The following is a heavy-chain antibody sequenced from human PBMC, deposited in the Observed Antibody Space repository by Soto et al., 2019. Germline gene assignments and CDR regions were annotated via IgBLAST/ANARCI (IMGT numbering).Heavy chain of an antibody. V-gene: IGHV4-30-2*01. CDR3: VREATITSWFDP. Sequence: SETLSLTCHVSGDSISGGGFSWTWIRQPPGKGLEWIGYIYHTGETSYNPSLQSRVSMSVDTSKNQFSLKLTSVTAADTVVFYCVREATITSWFDPWGQGTLVPLSS. J-gene: IGHJ5*02. CDR2: IYHTGET. CDR1: GDSISGGGFS. D-gene: IGHD5-12*01.